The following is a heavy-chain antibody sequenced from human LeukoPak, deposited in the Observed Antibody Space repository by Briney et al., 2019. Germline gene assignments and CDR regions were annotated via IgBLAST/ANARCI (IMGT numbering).Heavy chain of an antibody. D-gene: IGHD2-21*02. CDR3: ARGDLAYCGGDCYLGPDY. CDR2: INSDGSST. J-gene: IGHJ4*02. V-gene: IGHV3-74*01. Sequence: GGSLRLSCAASGFTFSSYWMHWVRQAPGKGLVWVSRINSDGSSTSYADSVKGRFTISRDNAKNTLYLQMNSLRAEDTAVYYCARGDLAYCGGDCYLGPDYWGQGTLVTVSS. CDR1: GFTFSSYW.